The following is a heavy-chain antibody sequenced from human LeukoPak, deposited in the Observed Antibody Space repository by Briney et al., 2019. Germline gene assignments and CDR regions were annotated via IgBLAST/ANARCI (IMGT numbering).Heavy chain of an antibody. CDR3: ARETGYNHYYSMDV. V-gene: IGHV3-66*01. CDR1: GFIVSSNG. J-gene: IGHJ6*02. Sequence: PGGSLRLSCAASGFIVSSNGMMWVRQAPGKGLEWVSLIYSGGTTYYADSVKGRFTISRDNSKNTLYPQMNSLRDEDSAVYFCARETGYNHYYSMDVWGQGTTVTVSS. CDR2: IYSGGTT.